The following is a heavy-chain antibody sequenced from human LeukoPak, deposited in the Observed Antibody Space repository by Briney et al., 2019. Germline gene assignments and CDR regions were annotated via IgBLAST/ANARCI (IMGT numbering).Heavy chain of an antibody. D-gene: IGHD4-23*01. V-gene: IGHV4-61*02. Sequence: SETLSLTCTVSGGSISSGSYYWSWIRQPAGKGLEWIGRIYTSGSTNYNPSLKSRVTISVETSKNQFSLKLSSVTAADTAVYYCARDREVTPYYFDYWGQGTLVTVSS. CDR3: ARDREVTPYYFDY. CDR2: IYTSGST. CDR1: GGSISSGSYY. J-gene: IGHJ4*02.